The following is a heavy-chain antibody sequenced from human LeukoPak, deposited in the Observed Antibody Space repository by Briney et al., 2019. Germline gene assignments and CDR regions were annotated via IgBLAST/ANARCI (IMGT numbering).Heavy chain of an antibody. J-gene: IGHJ4*02. CDR1: GFTLSSYA. CDR2: ISGSGGST. Sequence: GGSLRLSCAASGFTLSSYAMSWVRQAPGKGLEWVSAISGSGGSTYYADSVKGRFTISRDNSKNTLYLQMNSLRAEDTAVYYCAKDPTRMRFYFDYWGQGTLVTVSS. V-gene: IGHV3-23*01. CDR3: AKDPTRMRFYFDY.